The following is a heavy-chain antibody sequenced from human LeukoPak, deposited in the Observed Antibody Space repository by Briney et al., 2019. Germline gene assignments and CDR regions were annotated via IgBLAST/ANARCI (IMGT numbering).Heavy chain of an antibody. V-gene: IGHV1-18*01. CDR1: GYSFSSYG. Sequence: ASVKVSCKPSGYSFSSYGISWVRQAPGQGLEWMGWISAYNGNTNYAQKLQGRVTMTTDTSTSTANMELRSLRSDDTAVYYCARAHPGYYDSRGRNPLDYWGQGTLVTVSS. CDR3: ARAHPGYYDSRGRNPLDY. CDR2: ISAYNGNT. J-gene: IGHJ4*02. D-gene: IGHD3-22*01.